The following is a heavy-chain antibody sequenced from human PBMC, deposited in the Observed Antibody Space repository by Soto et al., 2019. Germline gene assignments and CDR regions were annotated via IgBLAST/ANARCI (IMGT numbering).Heavy chain of an antibody. J-gene: IGHJ4*02. CDR1: GYTFISXD. Sequence: GASVKVSCKASGYTFISXDINWVRQATGQGLEWMGWMNPNSGNTGYAQKFQGRVTMTRNTSISTAYMELSSLRSEDTAVYYCARRYQAFGKYYFDYWGQGTLVTVS. CDR2: MNPNSGNT. D-gene: IGHD3-10*01. CDR3: ARRYQAFGKYYFDY. V-gene: IGHV1-8*01.